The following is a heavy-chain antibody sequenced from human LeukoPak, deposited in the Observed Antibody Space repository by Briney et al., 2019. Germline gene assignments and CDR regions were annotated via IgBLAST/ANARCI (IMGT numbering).Heavy chain of an antibody. CDR2: INTNTGNP. D-gene: IGHD6-19*01. CDR1: GYTFTSYA. CDR3: ARLQPGIAVAGDFDY. Sequence: ASVKVSCKASGYTFTSYAMNWVRQAPGQGLEWMGWINTNTGNPTYAQGFTGRFVFSLDTSVSTAYLQISSLKAEDTAVYYCARLQPGIAVAGDFDYWGQGTLVTVSS. V-gene: IGHV7-4-1*02. J-gene: IGHJ4*02.